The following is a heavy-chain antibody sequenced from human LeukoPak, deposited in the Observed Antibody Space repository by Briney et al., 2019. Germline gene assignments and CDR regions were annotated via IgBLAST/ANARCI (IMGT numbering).Heavy chain of an antibody. D-gene: IGHD3-16*01. J-gene: IGHJ4*02. CDR3: AKRRGFGGVIFDY. CDR2: ISFDGSNK. Sequence: GGSLRVSCAASGFTFSGYGMHWVRQAPGKGVEWVAVISFDGSNKYYADSVKGRFTISRDNSKNTLYLQMNILIAEDTAVYYCAKRRGFGGVIFDYWGQGTLVTVSS. CDR1: GFTFSGYG. V-gene: IGHV3-30*18.